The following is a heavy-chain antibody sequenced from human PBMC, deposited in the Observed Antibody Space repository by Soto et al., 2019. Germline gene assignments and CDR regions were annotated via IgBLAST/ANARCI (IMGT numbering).Heavy chain of an antibody. J-gene: IGHJ6*02. D-gene: IGHD3-3*01. V-gene: IGHV3-33*01. CDR3: ATDRARDAYNFRTMYYGMDV. CDR2: IWYDGSNK. Sequence: GGSLRLSCAASGFTFSSYGMHWVRQAPGKGLEWVAVIWYDGSNKYYADSVKGRFTISRDNSKNTLYLQMNSLRAEDTAVYYCATDRARDAYNFRTMYYGMDVWGQGTTVTVSS. CDR1: GFTFSSYG.